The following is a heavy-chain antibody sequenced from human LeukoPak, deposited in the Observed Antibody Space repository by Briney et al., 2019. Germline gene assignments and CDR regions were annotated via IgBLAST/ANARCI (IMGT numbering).Heavy chain of an antibody. CDR3: VRDPQGVTSIY. CDR1: GFTFSNYW. V-gene: IGHV3-7*05. D-gene: IGHD2-21*02. CDR2: IKKDGSEK. Sequence: GGYLRLSCAASGFTFSNYWMSWVRQAPGRGLEWVANIKKDGSEKYYVDSVKGRFTISRDNAKNSLYLQMNSLRAEDTAVYYCVRDPQGVTSIYWGQGALVTVPS. J-gene: IGHJ4*02.